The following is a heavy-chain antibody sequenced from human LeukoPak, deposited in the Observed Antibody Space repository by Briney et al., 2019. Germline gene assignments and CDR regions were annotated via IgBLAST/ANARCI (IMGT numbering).Heavy chain of an antibody. V-gene: IGHV4-38-2*02. J-gene: IGHJ5*02. CDR1: GYSISSGYY. CDR3: ARDTDYYDSSGLRRGVGYNWFDP. D-gene: IGHD3-22*01. Sequence: SETLSLTCTVSGYSISSGYYWGWIRQPPGKGLEWIGSNYHSGRTYYNPSLKSRVTISVDASKKQFSLKLSSVTAADTAVYYCARDTDYYDSSGLRRGVGYNWFDPWGQGTLVTVSS. CDR2: NYHSGRT.